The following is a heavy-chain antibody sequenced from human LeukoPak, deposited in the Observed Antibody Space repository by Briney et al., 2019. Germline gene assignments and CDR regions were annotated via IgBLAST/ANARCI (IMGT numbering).Heavy chain of an antibody. Sequence: GGSLRLSCTASGFTFGDYAMSWFRQAPGKGLEWVGFIRSKAYGGATEYAASVKGRFTISRDNAKNSLFLQMNSLRAEDTAVYYCAREGLTGDALGSFDYWGQGTLVTVSS. CDR3: AREGLTGDALGSFDY. V-gene: IGHV3-49*03. CDR1: GFTFGDYA. D-gene: IGHD7-27*01. CDR2: IRSKAYGGAT. J-gene: IGHJ4*02.